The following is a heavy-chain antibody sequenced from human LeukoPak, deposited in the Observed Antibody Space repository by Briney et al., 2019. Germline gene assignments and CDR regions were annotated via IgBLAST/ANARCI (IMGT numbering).Heavy chain of an antibody. CDR3: ARHCSSTSCYYYGMDV. D-gene: IGHD2-2*01. J-gene: IGHJ6*02. CDR1: GFTFSSYA. CDR2: ISGSGGST. Sequence: GGSLRLSCAASGFTFSSYAMSWVRQAPGKGLEWVSAISGSGGSTYYADSVKGRFTISRDNSKNTLYLQMNSLRAEDTAVYYCARHCSSTSCYYYGMDVWGQGTTVTVSS. V-gene: IGHV3-23*01.